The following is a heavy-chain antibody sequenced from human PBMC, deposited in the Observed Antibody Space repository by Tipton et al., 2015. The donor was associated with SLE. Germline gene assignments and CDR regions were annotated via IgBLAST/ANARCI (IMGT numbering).Heavy chain of an antibody. CDR3: AGTNYDVLTGYHRVDTFDI. D-gene: IGHD3-9*01. V-gene: IGHV4-39*07. CDR2: IYSSGGT. Sequence: TLSLTCTVSGGSISSSHYYWDWFRQPPGKGLEWVGSIYSSGGTYYNPSPKSRVTISVDTSKNQFSLGLSSVTAADTAVYYCAGTNYDVLTGYHRVDTFDIWGQGTMVTVSS. CDR1: GGSISSSHYY. J-gene: IGHJ3*02.